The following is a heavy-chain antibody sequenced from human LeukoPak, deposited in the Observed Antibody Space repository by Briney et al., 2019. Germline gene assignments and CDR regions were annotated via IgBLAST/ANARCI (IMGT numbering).Heavy chain of an antibody. CDR2: ISNSGSTT. Sequence: PGGSLRLSCAASGFTFSSYEMNWVRQAPGKGLEWVSYISNSGSTTYYADSVKGRFTISRDNAKNSLYLQMNSLRAEDTAVYYCARDRKYCGGDCYSDRYNWFDPWGQGTLVTVSS. J-gene: IGHJ5*02. D-gene: IGHD2-21*01. CDR3: ARDRKYCGGDCYSDRYNWFDP. CDR1: GFTFSSYE. V-gene: IGHV3-48*03.